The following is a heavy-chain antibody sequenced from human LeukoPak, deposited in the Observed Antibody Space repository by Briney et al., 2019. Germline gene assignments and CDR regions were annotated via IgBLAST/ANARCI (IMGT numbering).Heavy chain of an antibody. D-gene: IGHD2-8*01. CDR2: IYTDDST. V-gene: IGHV3-53*01. J-gene: IGHJ5*02. Sequence: GGSLRLSCAASGFTVSNKYMSWVRQTPGMGLEWVSIIYTDDSTYYADSVKGRFTISRDISRNALFLEMNNLRADDTAVYYSARGGAPNLADHWGQXTLXTVSS. CDR1: GFTVSNKY. CDR3: ARGGAPNLADH.